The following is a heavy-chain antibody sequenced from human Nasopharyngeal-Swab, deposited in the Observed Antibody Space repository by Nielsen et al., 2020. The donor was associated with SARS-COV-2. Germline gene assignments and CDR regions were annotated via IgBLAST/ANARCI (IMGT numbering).Heavy chain of an antibody. CDR3: AAPLTGLHY. CDR1: GFTVTNYY. D-gene: IGHD1-20*01. J-gene: IGHJ4*02. Sequence: GESLKISCAASGFTVTNYYMTWVRQVPGKGLEWISHIYASGDTHTADAVKGRFTISRDSSENTLYPEMNNLTPDYSATYYCAAPLTGLHYWGQGTLVTVSS. V-gene: IGHV3-53*01. CDR2: IYASGDT.